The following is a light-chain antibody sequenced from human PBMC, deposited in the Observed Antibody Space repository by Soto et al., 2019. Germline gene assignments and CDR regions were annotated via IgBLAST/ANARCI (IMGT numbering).Light chain of an antibody. Sequence: EIVLTQSPGTLSLSPGERATLSCRASQSVSSSFLALYQQKPDQAPRLLIYGASSSATGIPDRFSGSGSGTDFTLTISRLEPEDFAVYYCQQYGSSPWTFGQGTKVEIK. CDR3: QQYGSSPWT. CDR1: QSVSSSF. CDR2: GAS. J-gene: IGKJ1*01. V-gene: IGKV3-20*01.